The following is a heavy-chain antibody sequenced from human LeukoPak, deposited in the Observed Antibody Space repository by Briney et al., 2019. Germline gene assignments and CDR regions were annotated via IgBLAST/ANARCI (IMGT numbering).Heavy chain of an antibody. J-gene: IGHJ4*02. D-gene: IGHD3-16*01. CDR2: IYAGDSDT. CDR1: GYSFSTYW. Sequence: GASLKISCKGSGYSFSTYWIGWVRQLPGKGLEWMGLIYAGDSDTRYSPSFQGQVTISVDKSISTAYLQWSNLKASDTAIYYCARYFTGGSDYWGQGTLVTVSS. V-gene: IGHV5-51*01. CDR3: ARYFTGGSDY.